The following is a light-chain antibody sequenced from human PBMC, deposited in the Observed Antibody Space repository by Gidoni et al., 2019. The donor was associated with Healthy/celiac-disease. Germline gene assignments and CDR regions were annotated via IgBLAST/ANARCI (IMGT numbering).Light chain of an antibody. CDR3: QQSYSTGYS. CDR1: QSISSY. J-gene: IGKJ2*03. V-gene: IGKV1-39*01. CDR2: AAS. Sequence: VTITCRASQSISSYLNWYQQKPGKAPKLLIYAASSLQSGVPSRFSGSGSGTYFTLTISSLQPEDFATYYCQQSYSTGYSFGQGTKLEIK.